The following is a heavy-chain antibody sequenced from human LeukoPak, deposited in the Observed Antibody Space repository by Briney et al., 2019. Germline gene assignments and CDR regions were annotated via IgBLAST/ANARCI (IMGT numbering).Heavy chain of an antibody. CDR1: GFTFSDAW. CDR2: SKSKTGGGTT. D-gene: IGHD2-15*01. J-gene: IGHJ3*02. CDR3: TTGWNAFDI. Sequence: GGSLRLSCAASGFTFSDAWVSWVRQAPGKGLEWVGRSKSKTGGGTTDYAAPVKGRFTISRDHPKNTLYLQMNSLKTDNTAVYYCTTGWNAFDIWGQGTMVTVSS. V-gene: IGHV3-15*01.